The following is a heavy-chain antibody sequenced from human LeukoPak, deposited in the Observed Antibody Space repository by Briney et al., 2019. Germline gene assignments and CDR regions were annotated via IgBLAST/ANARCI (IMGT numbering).Heavy chain of an antibody. D-gene: IGHD2-2*01. Sequence: GGSLRLSCAASGFTFSSYGMHWVRQAPGKGLEGVAVISYDGSNKYYADSVKGRFSISRDNSKNTLYLQMNSLRAEDTAEYYCAKSTTWGSLYYYYGMDVWGQGTTVTVSS. J-gene: IGHJ6*02. CDR2: ISYDGSNK. V-gene: IGHV3-30*18. CDR1: GFTFSSYG. CDR3: AKSTTWGSLYYYYGMDV.